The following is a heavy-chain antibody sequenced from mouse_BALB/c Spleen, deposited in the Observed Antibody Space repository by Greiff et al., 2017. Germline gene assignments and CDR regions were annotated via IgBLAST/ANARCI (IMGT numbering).Heavy chain of an antibody. CDR1: GFNIKDTY. J-gene: IGHJ3*01. Sequence: VQLQQSGAELVKPGASVKLSCTASGFNIKDTYMHWVKQRPEQGLEWIGRIDPANGNTKYDPKFQGKATITADTSSNTAYLQLSSLTSEDNAVYYCASIYYGYGGFAYWGQGNLVTVSA. D-gene: IGHD2-2*01. CDR2: IDPANGNT. V-gene: IGHV14-3*02. CDR3: ASIYYGYGGFAY.